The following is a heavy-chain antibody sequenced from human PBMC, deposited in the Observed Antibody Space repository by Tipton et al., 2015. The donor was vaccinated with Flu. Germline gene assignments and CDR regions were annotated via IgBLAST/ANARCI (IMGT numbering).Heavy chain of an antibody. CDR1: GYSISSGYY. CDR3: ARERYSSGWLEYFQN. CDR2: VYSGGST. V-gene: IGHV4-38-2*02. Sequence: TLSLTCTVSGYSISSGYYWGWIRQPPGKGLEWIGSVYSGGSTNYNPSLKRRVTMSIDSSKNQLSLKMTSVTAADTALYFCARERYSSGWLEYFQNWGQGTLVTVSS. D-gene: IGHD6-19*01. J-gene: IGHJ1*01.